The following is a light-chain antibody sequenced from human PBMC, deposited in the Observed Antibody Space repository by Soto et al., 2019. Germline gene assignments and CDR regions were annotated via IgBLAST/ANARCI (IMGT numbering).Light chain of an antibody. CDR2: EVT. CDR3: CSYAGHNSLI. V-gene: IGLV2-23*02. Sequence: QSALTQPASVSGSPGQSITISCTGTSSDVGNYKLVSWYQQHPGKAPKLIIFEVTKRPSWVSNRFSGSKSGNTASLTISGIQAEDEADYYCCSYAGHNSLIFGGGTKLTVL. J-gene: IGLJ2*01. CDR1: SSDVGNYKL.